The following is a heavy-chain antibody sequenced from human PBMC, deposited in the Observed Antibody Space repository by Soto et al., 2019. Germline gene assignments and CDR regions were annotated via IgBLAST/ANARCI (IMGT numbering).Heavy chain of an antibody. J-gene: IGHJ6*02. D-gene: IGHD2-2*02. CDR1: GFTFSSYA. CDR2: ISGSGGST. CDR3: AKIYCSGTRCYTLDGMDV. V-gene: IGHV3-23*01. Sequence: ESGGGLVQRGGSLRLSCAASGFTFSSYAMSWVRQAPGRGLEWVSGISGSGGSTYYADSVKGRFTISRDNVKNTLSLQMNSLRAEDTAVYYCAKIYCSGTRCYTLDGMDVWGQGTTVTVSS.